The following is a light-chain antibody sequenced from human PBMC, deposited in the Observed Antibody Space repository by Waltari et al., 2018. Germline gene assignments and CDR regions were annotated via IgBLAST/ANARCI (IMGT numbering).Light chain of an antibody. V-gene: IGKV1-17*01. Sequence: DIQMTQSPASLSASVGDRVSITCRPSQVIGSYLSWYRQKPGKAPELLIRSVSRLESGVPSTFSGTGSGSEFTLIISSLQPEDFATYYCQQYSSLPYTFGQGTEVEI. J-gene: IGKJ2*01. CDR3: QQYSSLPYT. CDR2: SVS. CDR1: QVIGSY.